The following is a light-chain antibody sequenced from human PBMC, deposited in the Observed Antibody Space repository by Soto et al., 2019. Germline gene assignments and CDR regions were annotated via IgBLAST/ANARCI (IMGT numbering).Light chain of an antibody. Sequence: QSVLTQPPSASGTPGQRVTISCSRSSSNIGNNAVNWYQQLPGTAPKLLIYSYNQRPSGVPDRFSGSKSGTSASLAISGLQSEDEADYYCAAWDDSLTGYVFGTGTKVTVL. CDR1: SSNIGNNA. CDR3: AAWDDSLTGYV. V-gene: IGLV1-44*01. CDR2: SYN. J-gene: IGLJ1*01.